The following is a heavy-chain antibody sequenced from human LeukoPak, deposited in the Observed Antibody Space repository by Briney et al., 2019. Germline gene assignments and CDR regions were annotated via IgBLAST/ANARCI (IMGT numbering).Heavy chain of an antibody. CDR3: AKSVSPGGYVGSLYFFDD. D-gene: IGHD1-26*01. CDR1: GLTFSSYA. J-gene: IGHJ4*02. CDR2: ISGSGGTT. V-gene: IGHV3-23*01. Sequence: GGSLRLSCAASGLTFSSYAMSWVRQAPGKGLEWVSTISGSGGTTYYADSVEGQFTISRDNSKNTVSLQMNSLRAEDTAIYYCAKSVSPGGYVGSLYFFDDWGQGTLVTVSS.